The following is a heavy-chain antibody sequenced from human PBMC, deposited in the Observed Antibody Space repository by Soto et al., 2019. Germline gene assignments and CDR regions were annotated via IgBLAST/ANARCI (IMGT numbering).Heavy chain of an antibody. V-gene: IGHV4-59*01. J-gene: IGHJ4*02. CDR1: GGSISSYY. Sequence: QVQLQESGPGLVKPSETLSLSCTVSGGSISSYYWSWIRQPPGKGLEWIGYIHYSGSTNYNPSLKMRVPMSIDTSKNQFSLRLSSVTAADTAVYYCASYCSSSSCYPHFDYWGQGTLVTVSS. D-gene: IGHD2-2*01. CDR2: IHYSGST. CDR3: ASYCSSSSCYPHFDY.